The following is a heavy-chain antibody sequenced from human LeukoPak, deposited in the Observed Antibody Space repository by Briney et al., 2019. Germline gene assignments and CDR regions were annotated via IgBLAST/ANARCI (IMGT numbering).Heavy chain of an antibody. V-gene: IGHV4-34*01. D-gene: IGHD3-22*01. CDR3: ARNYYDSSGRNDAFDI. J-gene: IGHJ3*02. CDR2: INHSGST. Sequence: PSETLSLTRAVYGGSFSGYYWSWIRQPPGKGLGWIGEINHSGSTNYNPSLKSRVTISVDTSKNQFSLKLSSVTAADTAVYYCARNYYDSSGRNDAFDIWGQGTMVTVSS. CDR1: GGSFSGYY.